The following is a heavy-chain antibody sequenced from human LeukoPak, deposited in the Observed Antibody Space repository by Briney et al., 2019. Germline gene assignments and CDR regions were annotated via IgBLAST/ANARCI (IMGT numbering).Heavy chain of an antibody. V-gene: IGHV4-59*01. J-gene: IGHJ2*01. CDR1: GGSISSYY. D-gene: IGHD1-14*01. CDR2: IYYSGNT. Sequence: PSETLSLTCTVSGGSISSYYWSWIRQPPGKGLEWIGYIYYSGNTKYNPSLKSRVTISVDTSKNQFSLKLNSVTAADTAVYYCARRGSGASLEYYFDLWGRGTLVTVSS. CDR3: ARRGSGASLEYYFDL.